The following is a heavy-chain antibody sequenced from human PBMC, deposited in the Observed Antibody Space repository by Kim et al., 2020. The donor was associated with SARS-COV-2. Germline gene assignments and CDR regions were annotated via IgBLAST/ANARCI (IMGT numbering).Heavy chain of an antibody. CDR1: GGTFSSYA. CDR2: IIPIFGTA. CDR3: AREVRLVGAYYYDSSGYYPNWFDP. J-gene: IGHJ5*02. V-gene: IGHV1-69*13. D-gene: IGHD3-22*01. Sequence: SVKVSCKASGGTFSSYAISWVRQAPGQGLEWMGGIIPIFGTANYAQKFQGRVTITADESTSTAYMELSSLRSEDTAVYYCAREVRLVGAYYYDSSGYYPNWFDPWGQGTLVTVSS.